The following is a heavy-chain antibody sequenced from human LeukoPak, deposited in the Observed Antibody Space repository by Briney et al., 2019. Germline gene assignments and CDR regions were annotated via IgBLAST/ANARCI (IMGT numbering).Heavy chain of an antibody. CDR3: ARGLGTMVNPLDY. J-gene: IGHJ4*02. CDR1: GFTFSSYA. Sequence: VGSLRLSCAASGFTFSSYAMHWVRQAPGKGLEGVSAISGSGGSTYYADSVNGQFTISRDNSKNTLSLQLNSLRAEDTAVYYCARGLGTMVNPLDYWGQGTLVTVSS. D-gene: IGHD3-10*01. V-gene: IGHV3-23*01. CDR2: ISGSGGST.